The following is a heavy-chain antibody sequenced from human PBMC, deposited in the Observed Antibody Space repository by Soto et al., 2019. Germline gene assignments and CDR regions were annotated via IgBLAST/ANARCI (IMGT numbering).Heavy chain of an antibody. Sequence: GGSLRLSCTASGFTFGDYAMSWFRQAPGKGLEWVGFIRSKAYGGTTEYAASVKGRFTISRDDSKSIAYLQMNSLKTEDTAVYYCTREGYYYDSSGYSTTRFYFDYWGQGTLVTVSS. J-gene: IGHJ4*02. CDR3: TREGYYYDSSGYSTTRFYFDY. D-gene: IGHD3-22*01. CDR2: IRSKAYGGTT. CDR1: GFTFGDYA. V-gene: IGHV3-49*03.